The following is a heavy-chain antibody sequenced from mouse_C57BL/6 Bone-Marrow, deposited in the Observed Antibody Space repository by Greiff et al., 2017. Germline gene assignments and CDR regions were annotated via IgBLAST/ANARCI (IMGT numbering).Heavy chain of an antibody. D-gene: IGHD2-4*01. Sequence: VQLKESGAELVRPGASVKLSCTASGFNIKDDYMHWVKQRPEQGLEWIGWIDPENGDTEYASKFQGKATITADTSSNTAYLQLSSLTSDDTAVYYCTTYSSYYDYDAWFAYWGQGTLVTVSA. CDR2: IDPENGDT. V-gene: IGHV14-4*01. J-gene: IGHJ3*01. CDR3: TTYSSYYDYDAWFAY. CDR1: GFNIKDDY.